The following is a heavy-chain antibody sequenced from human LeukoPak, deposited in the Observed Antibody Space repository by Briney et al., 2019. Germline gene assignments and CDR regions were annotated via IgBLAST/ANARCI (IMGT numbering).Heavy chain of an antibody. CDR1: GYTFTSYG. J-gene: IGHJ4*02. CDR3: ARDPGIAVAGPRGY. Sequence: GASVKVSCKASGYTFTSYGISWVRQAPGQGLEWMGWISAHNGNTNYAQKLQGRVSMTTDTSTSTAYMELRSLRSDDTAVYYCARDPGIAVAGPRGYWGQGTLVTVSS. CDR2: ISAHNGNT. D-gene: IGHD6-19*01. V-gene: IGHV1-18*01.